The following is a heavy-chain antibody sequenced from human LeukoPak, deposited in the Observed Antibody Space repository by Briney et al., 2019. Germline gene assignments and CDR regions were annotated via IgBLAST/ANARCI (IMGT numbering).Heavy chain of an antibody. J-gene: IGHJ5*02. D-gene: IGHD4-17*01. CDR2: ISGSSGST. V-gene: IGHV3-23*01. CDR1: GFSLSSYA. CDR3: ARAHPSVTVTTFFVYSFAWAVNWFDP. Sequence: PPGGSLRLSCAASGFSLSSYAMSWVRQAPGKGPEWVSVISGSSGSTYYADSVKGRFTISRDNSKNTLYLQMNSLRADDTAVYYCARAHPSVTVTTFFVYSFAWAVNWFDPWGQGTLVTVSS.